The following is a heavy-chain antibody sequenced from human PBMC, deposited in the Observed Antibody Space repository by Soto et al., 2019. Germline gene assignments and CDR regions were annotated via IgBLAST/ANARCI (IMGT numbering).Heavy chain of an antibody. D-gene: IGHD1-1*01. J-gene: IGHJ5*02. CDR3: ARQRPTSWFDH. CDR1: GCSISSSSYY. V-gene: IGHV4-39*01. Sequence: PXETLSLTCTVAGCSISSSSYYWGWIRQPPGKGLEWIGIIYYSGSTYYNPSLKSRVTISVDTSKNQFSLKLSSVTAADTAVYYCARQRPTSWFDHWGQGTLVTVSS. CDR2: IYYSGST.